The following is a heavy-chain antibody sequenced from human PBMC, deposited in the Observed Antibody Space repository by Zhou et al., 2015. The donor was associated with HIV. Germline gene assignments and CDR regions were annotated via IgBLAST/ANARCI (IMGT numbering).Heavy chain of an antibody. Sequence: QVQLVQSGAEVKKPGSSVKVSCKASGGTFSSYAISWVRQAPGQGLEWMGGIIPIFGTANYAQKFQGRVTITADESTSTAYMELSSLRSEDTAVYYCAGSPSRGEFPLVYYFDYWGQGTLVTVSS. CDR2: IIPIFGTA. CDR3: AGSPSRGEFPLVYYFDY. V-gene: IGHV1-69*01. CDR1: GGTFSSYA. J-gene: IGHJ4*02. D-gene: IGHD3-10*01.